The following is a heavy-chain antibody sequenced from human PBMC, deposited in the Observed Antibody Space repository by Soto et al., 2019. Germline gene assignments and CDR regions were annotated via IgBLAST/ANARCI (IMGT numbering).Heavy chain of an antibody. CDR3: ARGSSSWYGWFDP. CDR1: GGSFSGYY. Sequence: TSETLSLTCAVYGGSFSGYYWSWIRQPPGKGLEWIGEINHSGSTNYNPSLKSRVTISVDTSKNQFSLKLSSVTAADTAVYYCARGSSSWYGWFDPWGQGTLVTVSS. V-gene: IGHV4-34*01. CDR2: INHSGST. J-gene: IGHJ5*02. D-gene: IGHD6-13*01.